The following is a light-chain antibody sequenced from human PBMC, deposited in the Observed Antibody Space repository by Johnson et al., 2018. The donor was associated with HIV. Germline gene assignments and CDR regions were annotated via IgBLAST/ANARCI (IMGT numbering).Light chain of an antibody. CDR1: SSNIGNNY. Sequence: QSVLTQSPSVSAAPGQKVTISCSGSSSNIGNNYVSWYQQLPGTAPKLLIYENNMRPSGIPDRFSGSKSGTSATLGIAGLQTGDEADYYCGTWDSSLGAWVFGTGTKVTVL. CDR2: ENN. J-gene: IGLJ1*01. V-gene: IGLV1-51*02. CDR3: GTWDSSLGAWV.